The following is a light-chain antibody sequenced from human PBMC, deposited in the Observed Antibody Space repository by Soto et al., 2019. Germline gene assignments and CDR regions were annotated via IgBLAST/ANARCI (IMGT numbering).Light chain of an antibody. J-gene: IGLJ1*01. V-gene: IGLV2-23*01. Sequence: QSALTQPASVSGSAVQSITISCTGTTSFVGTYNFVSWYQQHPGEAPQVLIYEDTKRPSGVSNRFSGSTSGSTASLTISGLQTEDEADYYCCSYVGASTYVFGTGTKVTVL. CDR3: CSYVGASTYV. CDR2: EDT. CDR1: TSFVGTYNF.